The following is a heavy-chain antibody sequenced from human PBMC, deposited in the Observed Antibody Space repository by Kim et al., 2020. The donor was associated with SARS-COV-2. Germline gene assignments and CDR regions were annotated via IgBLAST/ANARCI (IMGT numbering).Heavy chain of an antibody. J-gene: IGHJ4*02. CDR3: AALDSVQVPGGI. D-gene: IGHD3-10*01. Sequence: YGDSVKGRFTMSRDNAKNSLYLQMNRLRTEDTAIYYCAALDSVQVPGGIWGQGTLVTVSS. V-gene: IGHV3-48*03.